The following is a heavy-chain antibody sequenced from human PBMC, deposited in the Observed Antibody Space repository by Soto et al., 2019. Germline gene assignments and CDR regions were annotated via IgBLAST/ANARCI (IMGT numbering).Heavy chain of an antibody. CDR2: IYYSGST. J-gene: IGHJ4*02. D-gene: IGHD3-3*01. V-gene: IGHV4-59*01. Sequence: SLTCTVSGGSISSYYWTWIRQPPGKGLEWIGHIYYSGSTNYKPSLKSRVTISVDTSKNQFSLKLSSVTAADTAVYYCARVTSGYRPHFEYWGQGTLVTVSS. CDR3: ARVTSGYRPHFEY. CDR1: GGSISSYY.